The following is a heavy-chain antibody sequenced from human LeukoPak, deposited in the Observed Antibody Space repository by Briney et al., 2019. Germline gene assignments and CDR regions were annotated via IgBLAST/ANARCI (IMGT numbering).Heavy chain of an antibody. D-gene: IGHD4-17*01. Sequence: PSETLSLTCTVSGGYIYSSFWTWIRQAPGKGLESIGFTYDGGRVNYKSSLRSRVDISLDTSSNRYSLRLTSVTAADAGVYYCSRLWRPHDYDNWFDHWGQGILVTVSS. CDR1: GGYIYSSF. CDR2: TYDGGRV. CDR3: SRLWRPHDYDNWFDH. J-gene: IGHJ5*02. V-gene: IGHV4-59*13.